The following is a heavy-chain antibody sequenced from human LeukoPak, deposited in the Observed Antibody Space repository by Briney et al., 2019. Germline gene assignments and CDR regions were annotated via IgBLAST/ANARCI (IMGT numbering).Heavy chain of an antibody. V-gene: IGHV3-23*01. CDR3: AKTRPLDSSSWSHGDY. Sequence: GGSLRLSCAASGFTFVNYVMTWVRQAPGKGLEWVSSISGSDGTTFYADSVKGRFTISRDNSKNTLYLQMNSLRAEDTAVYYCAKTRPLDSSSWSHGDYWGQGTLVTVSS. D-gene: IGHD6-13*01. CDR2: ISGSDGTT. CDR1: GFTFVNYV. J-gene: IGHJ4*02.